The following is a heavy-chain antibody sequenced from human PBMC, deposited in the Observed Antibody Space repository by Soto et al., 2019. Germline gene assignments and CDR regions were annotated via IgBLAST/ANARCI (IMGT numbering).Heavy chain of an antibody. J-gene: IGHJ4*02. D-gene: IGHD1-1*01. CDR2: ILSDGSNK. CDR3: ASPRLSSDGTTPIDY. CDR1: GFTFSSYA. V-gene: IGHV3-30-3*01. Sequence: ESGGGVVQPGRSLRLSCAASGFTFSSYAMHWVRQAPGKGLEWVAVILSDGSNKYYADSVKGRFTISRDNSKNTLYLQINSLRAEDTAVYYCASPRLSSDGTTPIDYWGQGTLVTVSS.